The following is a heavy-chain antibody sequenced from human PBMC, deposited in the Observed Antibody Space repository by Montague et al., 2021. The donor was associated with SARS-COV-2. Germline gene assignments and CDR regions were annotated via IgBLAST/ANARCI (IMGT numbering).Heavy chain of an antibody. CDR3: VRGIEAAGSYDY. J-gene: IGHJ4*02. D-gene: IGHD6-13*01. V-gene: IGHV6-1*01. CDR1: GDSVSSNSAT. CDR2: TYYRSMWKS. Sequence: CAISGDSVSSNSATWNWIRQSPSRGLEWLGRTYYRSMWKSDYARXVKSRIAINPDTSKNQFSLLLSSVTPEDTALYYCVRGIEAAGSYDYWGQGTLVTVSS.